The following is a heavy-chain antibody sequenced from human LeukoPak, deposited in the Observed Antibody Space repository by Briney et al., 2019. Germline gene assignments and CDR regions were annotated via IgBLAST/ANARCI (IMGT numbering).Heavy chain of an antibody. CDR1: GFTFSSYE. CDR2: ISSSSLYI. Sequence: KAGGSLRLSCAASGFTFSSYEMNWVRQAPGKGLEWVSSISSSSLYIYYADSVKGRFTISRDNAKNSLSLQMNSLRAEDTAVYYCARGHSNYGDYFDYWGQGTLVTVSS. V-gene: IGHV3-21*01. J-gene: IGHJ4*02. CDR3: ARGHSNYGDYFDY. D-gene: IGHD4-11*01.